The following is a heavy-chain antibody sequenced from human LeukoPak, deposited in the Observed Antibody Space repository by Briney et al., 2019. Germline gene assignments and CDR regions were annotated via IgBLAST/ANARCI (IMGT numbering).Heavy chain of an antibody. V-gene: IGHV3-21*01. CDR3: ARHVVAVGFDY. J-gene: IGHJ4*02. CDR1: GFTFSSYW. Sequence: PGGSLRLSCAASGFTFSSYWMNWVRQAPGKGLECVSSISSSSSYIYYADSVKGRFTISRDNANNSLYLKMNSLRAEDTAVYYCARHVVAVGFDYWGQGTLVTVSS. CDR2: ISSSSSYI. D-gene: IGHD3-22*01.